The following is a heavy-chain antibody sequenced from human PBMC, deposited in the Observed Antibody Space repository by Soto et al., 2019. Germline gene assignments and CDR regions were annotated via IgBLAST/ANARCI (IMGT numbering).Heavy chain of an antibody. V-gene: IGHV5-51*01. Sequence: GESLKISCKGSGYSFTSYWIGWVRQMPGKGLEWMGIIYPGDSDTRYSPSFQGQVTISADKSISTAYLQWSSLKTSDTAMYYCARHSVYIAARYYYYYMDVWGKGTTVTVSS. CDR3: ARHSVYIAARYYYYYMDV. D-gene: IGHD6-6*01. CDR1: GYSFTSYW. J-gene: IGHJ6*03. CDR2: IYPGDSDT.